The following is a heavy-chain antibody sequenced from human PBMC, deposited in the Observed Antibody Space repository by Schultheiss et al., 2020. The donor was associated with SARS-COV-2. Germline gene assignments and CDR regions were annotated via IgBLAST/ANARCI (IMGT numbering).Heavy chain of an antibody. Sequence: SETLSLTCVVSAYSISSGYYWGWIRQPPGKGLEWIGSIYHTGSTYYNPSLKSRVTISLDTSKNQFSLRVSSVTAADTAMYYCARGSESTLLRGFDIWGQGTKVTVSS. V-gene: IGHV4-38-2*01. D-gene: IGHD2-2*01. CDR2: IYHTGST. CDR3: ARGSESTLLRGFDI. CDR1: AYSISSGYY. J-gene: IGHJ3*02.